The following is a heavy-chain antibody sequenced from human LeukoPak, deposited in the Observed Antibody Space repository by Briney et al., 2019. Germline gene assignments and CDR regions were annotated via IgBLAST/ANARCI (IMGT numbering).Heavy chain of an antibody. CDR1: GGSFSGYY. J-gene: IGHJ4*02. CDR3: ARMGDGLGSYFDGVWALGY. V-gene: IGHV4-34*01. Sequence: PSETLSLTCAVYGGSFSGYYWSWIRQPPGKGLEWIGEINHSGSTNYNPSLKSRVTISVDTSKNQFSLKLSSVTAADTAVYYCARMGDGLGSYFDGVWALGYWGQGTRVTVSS. CDR2: INHSGST. D-gene: IGHD3-10*01.